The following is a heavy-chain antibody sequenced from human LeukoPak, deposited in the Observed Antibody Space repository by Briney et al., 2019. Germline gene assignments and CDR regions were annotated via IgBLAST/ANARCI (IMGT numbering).Heavy chain of an antibody. CDR3: ARPLRYLDSELDY. V-gene: IGHV3-21*01. J-gene: IGHJ4*02. CDR2: ISSSSDI. CDR1: GFTFSSYT. D-gene: IGHD3-9*01. Sequence: GGSLRLSCAASGFTFSSYTLNWVRQAPGKGLEWVSSISSSSDIYYADSVRGRFTISRDNSKNTLYLQMNSLRPEDTAVYYCARPLRYLDSELDYWGQGTLVSVSS.